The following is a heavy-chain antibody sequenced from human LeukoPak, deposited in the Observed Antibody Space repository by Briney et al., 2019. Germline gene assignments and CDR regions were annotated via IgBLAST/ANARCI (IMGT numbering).Heavy chain of an antibody. V-gene: IGHV3-48*03. Sequence: PGGSLRLSCAASRFTFTTYSMNWVRQAPGKGLEWVSYISSGGSTMYYADSVKGRFTISRDNANKSLYLQMNSLRAEDTALYYCARVGGYYYYMDVWGKGTTVTISS. CDR3: ARVGGYYYYMDV. J-gene: IGHJ6*03. CDR1: RFTFTTYS. D-gene: IGHD3-16*01. CDR2: ISSGGSTM.